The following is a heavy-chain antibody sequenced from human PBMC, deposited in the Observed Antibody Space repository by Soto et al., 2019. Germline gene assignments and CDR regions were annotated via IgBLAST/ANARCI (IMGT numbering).Heavy chain of an antibody. J-gene: IGHJ5*02. V-gene: IGHV1-69*13. CDR3: ARAHGSSWYHWFDP. CDR1: GGTFSSYA. Sequence: SVKVSCKASGGTFSSYAISWVRQAPGRGLEWMGGIIPLFGTTNYAQKFRGRVTVTADESTSTVYMELRSLRFEDPAVYYCARAHGSSWYHWFDPWSQGTLVTVSS. CDR2: IIPLFGTT. D-gene: IGHD6-13*01.